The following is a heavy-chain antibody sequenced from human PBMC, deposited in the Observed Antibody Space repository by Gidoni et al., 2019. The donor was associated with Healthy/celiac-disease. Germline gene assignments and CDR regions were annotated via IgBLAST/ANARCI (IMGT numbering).Heavy chain of an antibody. CDR1: GGSISSYY. V-gene: IGHV4-59*01. CDR2: IYYSGST. Sequence: QVQLQESGPGLVKPSETLSLTCTVSGGSISSYYWSWIRQPPGKGLEWIGYIYYSGSTNYNPSLKSRVTISVDTSKNQFSLKLSSVTAADTAVYYCARGKASRYYYGMDVWGQGTTVTVSS. CDR3: ARGKASRYYYGMDV. J-gene: IGHJ6*02.